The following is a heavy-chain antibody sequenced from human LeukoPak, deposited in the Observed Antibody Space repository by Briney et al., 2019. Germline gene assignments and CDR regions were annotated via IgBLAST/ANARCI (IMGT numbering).Heavy chain of an antibody. J-gene: IGHJ1*01. CDR2: ISSSGSTI. CDR3: ARDQEAAAGTFQH. CDR1: GFTFRNSG. V-gene: IGHV3-48*04. D-gene: IGHD6-13*01. Sequence: GGSLRLSCAASGFTFRNSGMNWVRQAPGKGLECVSYISSSGSTIYYADSAKGRFTISRDNAKNSLYLQMNSLRVEDTAVYYCARDQEAAAGTFQHWGQGTLVTVSS.